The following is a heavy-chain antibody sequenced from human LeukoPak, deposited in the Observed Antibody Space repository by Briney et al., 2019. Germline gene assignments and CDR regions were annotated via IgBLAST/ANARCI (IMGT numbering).Heavy chain of an antibody. CDR1: GGSFSGYY. CDR2: INHSGST. CDR3: ARNSGYSSS. V-gene: IGHV4-34*01. Sequence: SETLSLTCAVYGGSFSGYYWSWIRQPPGKGLEWIGEINHSGSTNYNPSLKSRVTISVDTSKNQFSLKLSSVTAADTAVYHCARNSGYSSSWGQGTLVTVSS. J-gene: IGHJ4*02. D-gene: IGHD6-13*01.